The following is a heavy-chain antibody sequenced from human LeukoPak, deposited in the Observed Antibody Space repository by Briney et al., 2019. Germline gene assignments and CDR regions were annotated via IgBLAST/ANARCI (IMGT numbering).Heavy chain of an antibody. CDR2: ISGSSSTI. D-gene: IGHD1-26*01. J-gene: IGHJ4*02. CDR3: ARDLSGTYPFDL. Sequence: GGSLRLSCVASRFIFSMFSMNWVRQAPGKGLEWLSHISGSSSTIHYEDSVKGRFTISRDNAKNSLYLQMNSLRDEDTVVYYCARDLSGTYPFDLWGQGTLVTVSS. CDR1: RFIFSMFS. V-gene: IGHV3-48*02.